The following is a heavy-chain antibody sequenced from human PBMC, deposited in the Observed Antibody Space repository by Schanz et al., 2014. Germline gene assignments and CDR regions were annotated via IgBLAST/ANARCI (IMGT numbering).Heavy chain of an antibody. CDR2: IHQSGGT. J-gene: IGHJ5*02. D-gene: IGHD3-3*01. V-gene: IGHV4-59*08. CDR3: AKFLYDDPS. CDR1: GGDIGNYY. Sequence: QVQLQESGPGLVKPSETLSLTCSVSGGDIGNYYWSWIRQPPGKGLEWIGYIHQSGGTNYNPSLKSRFPILVDTPKTQFPLRLPSLTAADTAVYYCAKFLYDDPSWGQGTLVTVSS.